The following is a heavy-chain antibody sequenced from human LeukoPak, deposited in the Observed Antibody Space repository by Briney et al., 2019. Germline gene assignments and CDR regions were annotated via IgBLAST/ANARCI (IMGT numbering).Heavy chain of an antibody. V-gene: IGHV3-48*03. J-gene: IGHJ3*02. D-gene: IGHD3-22*01. CDR1: GFTFSTYA. Sequence: GGSLRLSCAASGFTFSTYAMNWVRQAPGKGLEWVSHISRSGSTIYYADSVKGRFTISRDNAKNSLYLQMNSLRAEDTAVYYCARDYYDSSGFDAFDIWGQGTMVTVSS. CDR3: ARDYYDSSGFDAFDI. CDR2: ISRSGSTI.